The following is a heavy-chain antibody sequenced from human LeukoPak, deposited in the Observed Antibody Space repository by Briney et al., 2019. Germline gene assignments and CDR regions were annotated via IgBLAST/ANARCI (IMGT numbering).Heavy chain of an antibody. Sequence: SVTLSLTCTVSGGSISTYYWTWIRQPPGRGLEWIGYIYSSGNTKYNPSLSSRVTISLDTFKNQFSLMLRSLTAADTAVYYCARRYTASPGERFDYWGQGILVTVSS. CDR1: GGSISTYY. D-gene: IGHD2-2*02. CDR3: ARRYTASPGERFDY. J-gene: IGHJ4*02. V-gene: IGHV4-59*08. CDR2: IYSSGNT.